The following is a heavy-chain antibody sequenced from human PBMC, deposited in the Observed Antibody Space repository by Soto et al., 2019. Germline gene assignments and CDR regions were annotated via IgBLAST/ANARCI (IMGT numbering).Heavy chain of an antibody. CDR2: IRSKAYGGTT. CDR1: GFTFGDYA. Sequence: EVQLVESGGGLVQPGRSLRLSCTASGFTFGDYAMSWFRQALGKGLEWVGFIRSKAYGGTTEYAASVKGRFTISRDDSKSIAYLQMNSLKTEDTAVYYCTSVPDYGDYGYWFDPWGQGTLVTVSS. D-gene: IGHD4-17*01. CDR3: TSVPDYGDYGYWFDP. J-gene: IGHJ5*02. V-gene: IGHV3-49*03.